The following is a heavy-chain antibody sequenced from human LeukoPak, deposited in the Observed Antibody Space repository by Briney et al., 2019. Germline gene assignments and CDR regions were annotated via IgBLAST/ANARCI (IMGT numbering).Heavy chain of an antibody. CDR3: ARAREMATNHNAGT. J-gene: IGHJ5*02. D-gene: IGHD5-24*01. CDR1: GFTFSDYW. Sequence: GGSLRLSCAASGFTFSDYWMSWVRQAPGRGLERVANIQQDGSEKYYVDSVKGRFTISRDNAKKSLFLQVSSLRGEDTAVYYCARAREMATNHNAGTWGQGTLVTVSS. V-gene: IGHV3-7*04. CDR2: IQQDGSEK.